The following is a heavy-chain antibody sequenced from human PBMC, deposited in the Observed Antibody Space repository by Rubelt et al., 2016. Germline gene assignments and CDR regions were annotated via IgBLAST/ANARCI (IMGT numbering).Heavy chain of an antibody. CDR3: AGGNGYYGMDV. Sequence: QVQLQESGPGLVKPSETLSLTCTVSGGSISSYFWNWIRQPPGKGLEWIGYIYDSGRTNYNPSLKSRVTFSVDTSKNQCSLRRSSATAADTAVYYCAGGNGYYGMDVLGQGTTVTVSS. J-gene: IGHJ6*02. CDR2: IYDSGRT. D-gene: IGHD2-8*01. CDR1: GGSISSYF. V-gene: IGHV4-59*01.